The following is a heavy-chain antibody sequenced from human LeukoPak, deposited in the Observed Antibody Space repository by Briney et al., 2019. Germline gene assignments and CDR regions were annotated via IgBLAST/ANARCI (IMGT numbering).Heavy chain of an antibody. J-gene: IGHJ3*02. D-gene: IGHD3-3*01. CDR2: ISSSSSYI. V-gene: IGHV3-21*01. CDR3: ARDRDQHYDFWSGYDAFDI. Sequence: GGSLRLSCAASGFTFSSYSMNWVRQAPGKGLEWVSSISSSSSYIYYADSVKGRFTISRDNAKNSLYLQMNSLRAEDMAVYYCARDRDQHYDFWSGYDAFDIWGQGTMVTVSS. CDR1: GFTFSSYS.